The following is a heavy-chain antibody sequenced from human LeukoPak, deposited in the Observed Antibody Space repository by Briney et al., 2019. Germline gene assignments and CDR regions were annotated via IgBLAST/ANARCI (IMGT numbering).Heavy chain of an antibody. Sequence: GGSLRLSCAASGFTFSSYATSWVRQAPGKGLEWVSAISGSGGSTYYADSVKGRFTISRDNSKNTLYLQMNSLRAEDTAVYYCAKDALTSEWFGEATFDYWGQGTLVTVSS. J-gene: IGHJ4*02. CDR1: GFTFSSYA. CDR2: ISGSGGST. V-gene: IGHV3-23*01. CDR3: AKDALTSEWFGEATFDY. D-gene: IGHD3-10*01.